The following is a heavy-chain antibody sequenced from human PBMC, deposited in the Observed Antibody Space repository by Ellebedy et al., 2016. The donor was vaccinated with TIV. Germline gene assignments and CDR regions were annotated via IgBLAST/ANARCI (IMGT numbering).Heavy chain of an antibody. CDR3: ARGCEWWEVLTHWFDS. Sequence: ASVKVSCKASGYTFIGYYVHWVRQAPGQGLEWMGWINPNSGDTNYAQQFQGRVTMTRDTSISTAHMELRRLRSDDTAVYYCARGCEWWEVLTHWFDSWGQGSLVTVSS. CDR1: GYTFIGYY. D-gene: IGHD2-8*01. CDR2: INPNSGDT. V-gene: IGHV1-2*02. J-gene: IGHJ5*01.